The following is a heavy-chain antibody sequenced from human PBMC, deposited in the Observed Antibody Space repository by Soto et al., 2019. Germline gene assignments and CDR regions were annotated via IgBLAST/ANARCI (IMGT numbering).Heavy chain of an antibody. CDR1: GVTFNRQG. D-gene: IGHD2-2*01. CDR3: ARLPAARLYYYGMDV. J-gene: IGHJ6*02. Sequence: ASVKVSCKASGVTFNRQGMRWVRQAPGQGLEWMGWISAYNGNTNYAQKLQGRVTMTTDTSTSTAYMELRSLRSDDTAVYYCARLPAARLYYYGMDVWGQGTTVTVSS. CDR2: ISAYNGNT. V-gene: IGHV1-18*01.